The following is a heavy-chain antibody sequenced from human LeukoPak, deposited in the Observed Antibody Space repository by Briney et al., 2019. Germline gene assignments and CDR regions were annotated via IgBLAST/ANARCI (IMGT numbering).Heavy chain of an antibody. Sequence: GGSLRLSCAASGFTFSSYSMNWARQAPGKGLEWVAIISYDGSNKYYADSVKGRFTFSRDNSKNTLYLQMNSLRAEDTAVYYCAKAYDYIWGSLYYYYGMDVWGQGTTVTVSS. J-gene: IGHJ6*02. CDR2: ISYDGSNK. V-gene: IGHV3-30*18. CDR1: GFTFSSYS. D-gene: IGHD3-16*01. CDR3: AKAYDYIWGSLYYYYGMDV.